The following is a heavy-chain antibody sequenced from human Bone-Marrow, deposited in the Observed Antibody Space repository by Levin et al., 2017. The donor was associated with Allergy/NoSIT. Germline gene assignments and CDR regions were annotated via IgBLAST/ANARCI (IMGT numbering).Heavy chain of an antibody. CDR1: GFTVSSNY. V-gene: IGHV3-66*01. CDR2: IYSGGST. CDR3: ASIGDYGDDAFDI. J-gene: IGHJ3*02. D-gene: IGHD4-17*01. Sequence: PGGSLRLSCAASGFTVSSNYMSWVRQAPGKGLEWVSVIYSGGSTYYADSVKGSFTISRDNSKNTLYLQMNSLGAEDTAVYYCASIGDYGDDAFDIWGQGTMVTVSS.